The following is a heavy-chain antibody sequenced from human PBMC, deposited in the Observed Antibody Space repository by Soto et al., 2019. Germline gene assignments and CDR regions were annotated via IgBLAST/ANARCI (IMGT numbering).Heavy chain of an antibody. V-gene: IGHV1-69*02. J-gene: IGHJ4*02. D-gene: IGHD3-10*01. CDR2: IIPILGIA. CDR3: ASWNGYYGSGSYYASDY. CDR1: GGTFSSYT. Sequence: GASVKVSCKASGGTFSSYTISWVRQAPGQGLEWMGRIIPILGIANYAQKFQGRVTITADKSTSTAYMELSSLRSEDTAVYYCASWNGYYGSGSYYASDYWGQGTLVTVS.